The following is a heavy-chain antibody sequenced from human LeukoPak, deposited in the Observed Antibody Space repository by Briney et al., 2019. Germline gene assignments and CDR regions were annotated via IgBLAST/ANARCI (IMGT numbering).Heavy chain of an antibody. D-gene: IGHD6-19*01. J-gene: IGHJ4*02. Sequence: GGSLRLSCAASGFTFSTYAMSWVRQAPGKGLEWVSAISGSGVSTYYADSVKGRLTISRDNSKNTLYLQMNSLRAEDTAVYYCAKEEQWLPGDYWGQGTLVTVSS. CDR1: GFTFSTYA. CDR2: ISGSGVST. CDR3: AKEEQWLPGDY. V-gene: IGHV3-23*01.